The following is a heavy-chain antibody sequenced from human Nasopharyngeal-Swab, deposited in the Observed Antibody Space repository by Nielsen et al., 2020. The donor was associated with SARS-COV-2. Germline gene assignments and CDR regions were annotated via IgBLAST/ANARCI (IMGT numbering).Heavy chain of an antibody. CDR2: TSHDESHK. CDR3: VKDLRGKYAFDI. CDR1: GFSFSTSD. D-gene: IGHD3-16*01. V-gene: IGHV3-30*18. Sequence: GESLKISCAASGFSFSTSDMHWVRQAPGKGLEWVAVTSHDESHKYYAGSVHGRFAISRDNSKNTLYLQMSSLRAEDTAVYWCVKDLRGKYAFDIWGQGTMVTVSS. J-gene: IGHJ3*02.